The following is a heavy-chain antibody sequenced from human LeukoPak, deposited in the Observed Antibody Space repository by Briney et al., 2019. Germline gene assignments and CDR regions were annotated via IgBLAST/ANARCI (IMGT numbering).Heavy chain of an antibody. V-gene: IGHV3-11*04. CDR2: ISSSSSTI. CDR3: ARDRVMVRGVYFDY. D-gene: IGHD3-10*01. CDR1: GFTFSDYY. Sequence: PGGSLRLSCAASGFTFSDYYMSWIRQAPGKGLEWVSYISSSSSTIYYADSVKGRFTISRDSAKNSLYLQMNSLRDEDTAVYYCARDRVMVRGVYFDYWGQGTLVTVSS. J-gene: IGHJ4*02.